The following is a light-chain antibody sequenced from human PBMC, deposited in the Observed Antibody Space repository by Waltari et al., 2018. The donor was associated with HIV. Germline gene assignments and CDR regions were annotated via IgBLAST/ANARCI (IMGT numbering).Light chain of an antibody. Sequence: QSALTQPASVSGSPGQSITISCAGVSSDVGSYNYVSWYQQYPGKAPRVIIYDVSNRPSGVSNRFSGSKSGNTASLTISGLQAEDEADYYCSSKGTSTTLVFGGGTKLTVL. CDR3: SSKGTSTTLV. CDR1: SSDVGSYNY. V-gene: IGLV2-14*01. CDR2: DVS. J-gene: IGLJ3*02.